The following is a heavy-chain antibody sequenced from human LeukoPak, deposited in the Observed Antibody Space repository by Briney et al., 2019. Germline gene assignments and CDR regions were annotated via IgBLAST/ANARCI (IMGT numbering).Heavy chain of an antibody. Sequence: GGSLRLSCAASGFTFSSYGMHWVRQAPGKGLEWVAFIRYDGSNKYYADSVKGRFTIARDNSKNTLYLQVNSLRAEDTAVYYCARGALSGYSSSRYFQHWGQGTLVTVSS. CDR1: GFTFSSYG. CDR3: ARGALSGYSSSRYFQH. V-gene: IGHV3-30*02. J-gene: IGHJ1*01. D-gene: IGHD6-13*01. CDR2: IRYDGSNK.